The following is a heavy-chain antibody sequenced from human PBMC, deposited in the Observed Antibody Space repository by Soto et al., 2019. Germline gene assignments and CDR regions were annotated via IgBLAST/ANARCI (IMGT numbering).Heavy chain of an antibody. CDR3: ARGRIVVVVAATFYYYYYGMDV. CDR2: INHSGST. CDR1: GGSFSGYY. V-gene: IGHV4-34*01. D-gene: IGHD2-15*01. J-gene: IGHJ6*02. Sequence: SETLSLTCAVYGGSFSGYYWSWIRQPPGKGLGWIGEINHSGSTDYNPSLKSRVTISVDTSKNQFSLKLSSVTAADTAVYYCARGRIVVVVAATFYYYYYGMDVLGQGTTVTVSS.